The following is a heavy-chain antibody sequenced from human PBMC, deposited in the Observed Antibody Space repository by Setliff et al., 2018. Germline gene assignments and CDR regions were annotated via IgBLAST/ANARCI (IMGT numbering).Heavy chain of an antibody. J-gene: IGHJ3*02. CDR2: IRSKSDSYAT. Sequence: GGSLRLSCAASGSTFSGSAMYWVRQASGKGLEWVGRIRSKSDSYATIYAASVRGRFTISRDDSKNPAYLQMNSLKTEDTAVYYCAAAPAGSDVFDIWGQGTMVTVSS. V-gene: IGHV3-73*01. D-gene: IGHD6-13*01. CDR3: AAAPAGSDVFDI. CDR1: GSTFSGSA.